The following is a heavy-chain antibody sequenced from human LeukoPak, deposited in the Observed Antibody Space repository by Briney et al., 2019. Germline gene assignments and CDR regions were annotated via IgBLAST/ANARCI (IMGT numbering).Heavy chain of an antibody. CDR3: ARAGLPYYYGSGSWDY. J-gene: IGHJ4*02. CDR2: INAGNGNT. Sequence: GASVKVSCKASGYTFTSYAMHWVRQAPGQRLEWMGWINAGNGNTKYSQKFQGRVTITRDTSASTAYMELSSLRSEDTAVYYCARAGLPYYYGSGSWDYWGQGTLVTVSS. D-gene: IGHD3-10*01. CDR1: GYTFTSYA. V-gene: IGHV1-3*01.